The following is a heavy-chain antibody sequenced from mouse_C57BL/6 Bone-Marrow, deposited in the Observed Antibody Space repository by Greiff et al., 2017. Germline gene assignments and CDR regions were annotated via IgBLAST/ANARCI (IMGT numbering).Heavy chain of an antibody. CDR1: GYAFSSSW. CDR2: IYPGDGDT. J-gene: IGHJ2*01. V-gene: IGHV1-82*01. CDR3: ARYHGSSLVDFDY. Sequence: VQLQQSGPELVKPGASVKISCKASGYAFSSSWMNWVKQRPGKGLEWIGRIYPGDGDTNYNGKFKGKATLTADKSSSTAYMQLSSLTSEDSAVYFCARYHGSSLVDFDYWGQGTTLTVSS. D-gene: IGHD1-1*01.